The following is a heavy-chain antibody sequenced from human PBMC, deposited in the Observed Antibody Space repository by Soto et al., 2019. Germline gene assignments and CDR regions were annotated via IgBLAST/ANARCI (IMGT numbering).Heavy chain of an antibody. Sequence: EVQLEETGGGLVQPGGSLRLSCAASGFTVNSNHMSWVRQAPGKGLEWVSLIYSAGRTHYADSVKGRFTVSRDNSENRLFLQMNDLEVGDTAVYYCARDYLGSGGPRIGFDVWGLGTMVTVSS. D-gene: IGHD6-25*01. V-gene: IGHV3-53*02. CDR3: ARDYLGSGGPRIGFDV. CDR2: IYSAGRT. J-gene: IGHJ3*01. CDR1: GFTVNSNH.